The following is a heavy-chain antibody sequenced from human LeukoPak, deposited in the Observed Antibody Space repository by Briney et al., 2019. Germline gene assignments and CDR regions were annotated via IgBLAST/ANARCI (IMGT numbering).Heavy chain of an antibody. CDR1: GFTFSSYW. CDR3: ARDSSDYYYYYYMDV. D-gene: IGHD2-21*02. V-gene: IGHV3-7*01. J-gene: IGHJ6*03. CDR2: IKQDGSEK. Sequence: GGSLRLSCAASGFTFSSYWMTWVRQAPGKGLEWVANIKQDGSEKYYVDSVKGRFTISRDNAKNTLYLQMNSLRAEDTAVYYCARDSSDYYYYYYMDVWGKGTTVTVSS.